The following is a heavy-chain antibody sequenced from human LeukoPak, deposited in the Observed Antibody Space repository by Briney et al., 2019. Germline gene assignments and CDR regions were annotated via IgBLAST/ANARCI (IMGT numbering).Heavy chain of an antibody. D-gene: IGHD3-3*01. CDR2: INPNSGGT. J-gene: IGHJ6*02. CDR1: GYTFTGYY. CDR3: ARDSKGDYDFWSGYPPATYYYYYGMDV. Sequence: ASVKVSCKASGYTFTGYYMHWVRQAPGQGLEWMGWINPNSGGTNYAQKFQGRVTMTRDTSISTAYMELSRLRSDVTAVYYCARDSKGDYDFWSGYPPATYYYYYGMDVWGQGTTVTVSS. V-gene: IGHV1-2*02.